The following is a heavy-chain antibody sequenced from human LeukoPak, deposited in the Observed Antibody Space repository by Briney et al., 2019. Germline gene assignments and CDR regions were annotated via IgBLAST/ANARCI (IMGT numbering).Heavy chain of an antibody. CDR2: IYYSGST. CDR3: AGSRGGYSSGWFDH. Sequence: SETLSLTCTVSGGSISSYYWSWIRQPPGKGLEWIGYIYYSGSTNYNPSLKSRVTISVDTSKNQFSLKLSSVTAADTAVYYCAGSRGGYSSGWFDHWGQGALVTVSS. V-gene: IGHV4-59*01. D-gene: IGHD6-19*01. J-gene: IGHJ5*02. CDR1: GGSISSYY.